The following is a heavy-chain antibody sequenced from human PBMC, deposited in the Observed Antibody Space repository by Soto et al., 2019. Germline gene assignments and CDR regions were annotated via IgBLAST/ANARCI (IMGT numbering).Heavy chain of an antibody. CDR1: GGSISSYY. CDR2: IYYSGST. J-gene: IGHJ6*02. V-gene: IGHV4-59*01. D-gene: IGHD6-19*01. Sequence: SETLSLTCTVSGGSISSYYWSWIRQPPGKGLEWIGYIYYSGSTNYNPSLKSRVTISVDTSKNQFSLKLSSVTAADTAVYYCARVRVSGWTYYYYGMDVWGQGTTVTVSS. CDR3: ARVRVSGWTYYYYGMDV.